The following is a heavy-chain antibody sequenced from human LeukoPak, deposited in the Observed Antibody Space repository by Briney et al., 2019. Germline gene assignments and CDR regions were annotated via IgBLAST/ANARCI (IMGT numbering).Heavy chain of an antibody. CDR2: IYYSGST. J-gene: IGHJ4*02. CDR3: ARDVVKEDYYDSSGTFDY. V-gene: IGHV4-31*03. Sequence: SETPSLTCTVSGGSISSGGYYWSWIRQHPGKGLEWIGYIYYSGSTYYNPSLKSRVTISVDTSKNQFSLKLSSVTAADTAVYYCARDVVKEDYYDSSGTFDYWGQGTLVTVSS. D-gene: IGHD3-22*01. CDR1: GGSISSGGYY.